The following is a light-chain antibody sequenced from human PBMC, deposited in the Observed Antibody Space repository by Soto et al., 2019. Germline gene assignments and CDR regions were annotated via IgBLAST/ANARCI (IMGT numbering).Light chain of an antibody. Sequence: EIVITPSPATLSVSPGASATLSCRASQSVSSNLAWYQQKPGQAPRLLIYGASTRATGIPARFSGSGSGTEFTLTIRSLQSEDFAVYHCQQYNTWTFGQGTKVDIK. CDR3: QQYNTWT. CDR1: QSVSSN. CDR2: GAS. V-gene: IGKV3-15*01. J-gene: IGKJ1*01.